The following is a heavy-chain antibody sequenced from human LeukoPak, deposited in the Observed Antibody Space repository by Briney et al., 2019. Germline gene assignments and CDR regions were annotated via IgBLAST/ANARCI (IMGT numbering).Heavy chain of an antibody. CDR1: GYTFTGYY. D-gene: IGHD3-22*01. CDR2: INPNSGGT. J-gene: IGHJ4*02. CDR3: ARGGYYDSSGYYVDY. Sequence: ASVKVSCKASGYTFTGYYMHWVRQAPGQGLEWMGWINPNSGGTNYAQEFQGRVTMTRDTSISTAYMELSRLRSDDTAVYYCARGGYYDSSGYYVDYWGQGTLVTVSS. V-gene: IGHV1-2*02.